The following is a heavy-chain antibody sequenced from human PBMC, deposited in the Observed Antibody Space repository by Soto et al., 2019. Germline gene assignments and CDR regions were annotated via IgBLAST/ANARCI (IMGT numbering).Heavy chain of an antibody. V-gene: IGHV6-1*01. Sequence: SQTFSLTCAITGDSVASNSAGWSWVRQSPSRGLAWLGRTYYRSKWYYEYAVSVRGRITINPDTPKNQYSLQLNSVTPEDTAVYFFARGELYGGRIFDYWGQGTLVTVSS. D-gene: IGHD1-26*01. J-gene: IGHJ4*01. CDR3: ARGELYGGRIFDY. CDR2: TYYRSKWYY. CDR1: GDSVASNSAG.